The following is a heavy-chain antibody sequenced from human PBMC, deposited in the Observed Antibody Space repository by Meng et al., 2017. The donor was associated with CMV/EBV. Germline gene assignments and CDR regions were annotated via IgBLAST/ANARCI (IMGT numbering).Heavy chain of an antibody. CDR2: FYYSGST. D-gene: IGHD1-26*01. J-gene: IGHJ4*02. Sequence: SETLSLTCTVSGGSISSSSYYWGWIRQPPGKGLEWIGSFYYSGSTYYNPSLKSRVTISVDTSKNQFSLKLSSVTAADTAVYYCARGWELQYWGQGTLVTVSS. V-gene: IGHV4-39*01. CDR3: ARGWELQY. CDR1: GGSISSSSYY.